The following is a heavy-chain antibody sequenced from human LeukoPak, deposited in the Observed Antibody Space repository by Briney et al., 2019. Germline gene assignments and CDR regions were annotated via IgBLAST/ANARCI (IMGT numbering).Heavy chain of an antibody. V-gene: IGHV3-15*01. CDR1: RFTFSNAW. J-gene: IGHJ4*02. CDR2: IKSKADGETT. D-gene: IGHD4/OR15-4a*01. CDR3: AIYEPNYAPYDFDY. Sequence: GGSLRLSCAASRFTFSNAWMNWVRQAPGKGLEWVGRIKSKADGETTDYAAPVKGRFTISRDDSNNMVYLQMNSLKIEDTAVYYCAIYEPNYAPYDFDYWGQGTLLTVSS.